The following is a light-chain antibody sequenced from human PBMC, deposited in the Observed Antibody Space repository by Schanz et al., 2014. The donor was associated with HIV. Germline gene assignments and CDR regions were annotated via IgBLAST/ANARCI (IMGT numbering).Light chain of an antibody. J-gene: IGKJ5*01. CDR3: QQYNDWPPIT. Sequence: EIVMTQSPATLYVSPGERATLSCRASQSISNNLAWYQHKPGQAPRLLIYGAFTRATGIPVRFSGSGSGTDFTLTISGLQSEDFAVYYCQQYNDWPPITFGQGTRLEIK. CDR2: GAF. V-gene: IGKV3-15*01. CDR1: QSISNN.